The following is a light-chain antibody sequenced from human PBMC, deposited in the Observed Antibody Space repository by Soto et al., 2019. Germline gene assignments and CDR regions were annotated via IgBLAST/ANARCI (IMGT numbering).Light chain of an antibody. CDR1: NSESVGYNY. CDR2: EVS. V-gene: IGLV2-14*01. Sequence: QSALTQPASVSGSPGQSITISCTGTNSESVGYNYVSWYQQHPGKAPILIIYEVSNRPSGVSDRFSGSKSGNTASLTISGLQAEDEADYYCSSYTSSSDPYVFGTGTKLTVL. CDR3: SSYTSSSDPYV. J-gene: IGLJ1*01.